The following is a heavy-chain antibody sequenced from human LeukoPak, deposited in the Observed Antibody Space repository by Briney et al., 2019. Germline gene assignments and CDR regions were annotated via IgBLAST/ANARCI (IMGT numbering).Heavy chain of an antibody. CDR3: ARGAPPLGS. V-gene: IGHV3-11*01. CDR2: ISSSGSTI. Sequence: GGSLRLSCTASAFTFSDYYMNWIRQAPGKGLEWVSHISSSGSTIYYADSVKGRFTISRDNPKKSLYLQMNNLTVQDTAINNCARGAPPLGSWGQGTLVTVSS. CDR1: AFTFSDYY. J-gene: IGHJ5*02. D-gene: IGHD3-16*01.